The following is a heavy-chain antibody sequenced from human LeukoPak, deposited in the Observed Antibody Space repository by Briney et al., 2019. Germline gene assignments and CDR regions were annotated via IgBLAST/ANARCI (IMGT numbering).Heavy chain of an antibody. Sequence: SETLSLTCTVSGGSISSYYWSWIRQPAGKGLEWIGRIYTSGSTNYNPSLKSRVTMSVDTSKSQFSLKLSSVTAADTAVYYCARLYCSSTSCYLYYFDYWGQGTLVTVSS. CDR2: IYTSGST. D-gene: IGHD2-2*01. V-gene: IGHV4-4*07. CDR1: GGSISSYY. CDR3: ARLYCSSTSCYLYYFDY. J-gene: IGHJ4*02.